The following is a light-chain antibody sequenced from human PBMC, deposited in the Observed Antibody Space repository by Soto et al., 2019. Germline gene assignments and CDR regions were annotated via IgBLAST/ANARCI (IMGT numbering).Light chain of an antibody. J-gene: IGKJ1*01. CDR3: QQYNKWPWT. V-gene: IGKV1-39*01. CDR2: GAS. Sequence: MTQSPSSLSASVGDRITISCRASQSVNSNLDWYQQKPGQAPKLLIYGASSWHSGIPSRFSGSGSGTDFTLTISSLQSEDFAIYYCQQYNKWPWTFGQGTKVEIK. CDR1: QSVNSN.